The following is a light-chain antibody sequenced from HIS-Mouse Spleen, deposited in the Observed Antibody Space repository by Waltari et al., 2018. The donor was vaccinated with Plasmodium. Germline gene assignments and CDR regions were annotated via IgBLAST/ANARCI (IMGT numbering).Light chain of an antibody. CDR2: DVS. CDR1: SSDVGGYNY. V-gene: IGLV2-11*01. J-gene: IGLJ3*02. Sequence: QSALTQPRSVSGSPGQSVTISCTGTSSDVGGYNYVSWYQQHPGQAPKLMIYDVSKRPSGVPCRFSGSKSGNTASLTISGLQADDEADYYCCSYAGSYTWVFGGGTKLTVL. CDR3: CSYAGSYTWV.